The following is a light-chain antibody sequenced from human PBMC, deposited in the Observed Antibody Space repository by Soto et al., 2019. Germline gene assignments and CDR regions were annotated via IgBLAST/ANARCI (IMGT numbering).Light chain of an antibody. V-gene: IGLV2-8*01. CDR1: SSDVGDYKF. CDR3: SSYAGNNNVV. CDR2: EVS. J-gene: IGLJ2*01. Sequence: QSALTQTPSASGSPGQSVTISCTGTSSDVGDYKFVSWYQQHPGKAPKLMIYEVSRRPSGVPDRFSGSKSGNTASLTVSGLQDEDEADYYCSSYAGNNNVVFGGGTKLTVL.